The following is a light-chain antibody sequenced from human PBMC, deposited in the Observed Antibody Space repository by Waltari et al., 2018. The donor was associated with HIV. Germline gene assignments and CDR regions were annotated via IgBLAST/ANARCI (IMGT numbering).Light chain of an antibody. J-gene: IGLJ2*01. CDR1: NSNIGRYA. CDR3: AAWDDSLSGSVV. Sequence: QSVLTQPPSASGAPGQRVSISCSGGNSNIGRYAVSWYQQLPGTAPKLLIYSHTQRPAGVPDRFSCSKSGTSASLAIGGLQSEDEADYYCAAWDDSLSGSVVFGGGTKLT. CDR2: SHT. V-gene: IGLV1-44*01.